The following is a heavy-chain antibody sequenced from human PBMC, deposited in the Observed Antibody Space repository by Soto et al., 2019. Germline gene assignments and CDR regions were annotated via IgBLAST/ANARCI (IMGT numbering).Heavy chain of an antibody. Sequence: PSETRSLTCTVSGGSISSGDYYWSWIRQPPGKGLEWIGYIYYSGSTNYNPSLKSRVDISVDASRNQFSLRLTSVTAADTAVYYCARDTAPAGDYYYLMDVWGQGTTVTVSS. J-gene: IGHJ6*02. CDR1: GGSISSGDYY. CDR2: IYYSGST. D-gene: IGHD5-18*01. CDR3: ARDTAPAGDYYYLMDV. V-gene: IGHV4-30-4*01.